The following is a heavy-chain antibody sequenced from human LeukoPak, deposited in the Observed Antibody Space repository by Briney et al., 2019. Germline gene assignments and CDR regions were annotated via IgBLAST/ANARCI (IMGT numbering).Heavy chain of an antibody. J-gene: IGHJ4*02. Sequence: SETLSLTCAVSGGSISSGGYSWSWIRQPPGKGLEWIGYIYHSGSTYYNPSLKSRVTISVDRSKNQFSLKLSSVTAADTAVYYCARKGGSGWYYFDYWGQGTLVTVSS. CDR1: GGSISSGGYS. CDR3: ARKGGSGWYYFDY. D-gene: IGHD6-19*01. CDR2: IYHSGST. V-gene: IGHV4-30-2*01.